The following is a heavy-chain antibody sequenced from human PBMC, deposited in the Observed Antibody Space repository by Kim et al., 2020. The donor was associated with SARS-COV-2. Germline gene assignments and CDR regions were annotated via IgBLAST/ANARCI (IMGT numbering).Heavy chain of an antibody. CDR3: ARGTAAGPPYY. Sequence: TNYNPSHKSRVTISVETSKNQFSLKLGSVTGADTAVYYCARGTAAGPPYYWGQGTLVTVSS. D-gene: IGHD6-13*01. V-gene: IGHV4-59*09. J-gene: IGHJ4*02. CDR2: T.